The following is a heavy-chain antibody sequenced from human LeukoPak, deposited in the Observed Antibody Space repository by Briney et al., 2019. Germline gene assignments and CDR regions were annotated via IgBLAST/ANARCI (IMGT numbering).Heavy chain of an antibody. CDR1: GFAFSTYA. J-gene: IGHJ4*02. V-gene: IGHV3-23*01. D-gene: IGHD5-24*01. CDR2: ISDSGGST. Sequence: GSSLRLSCCASGFAFSTYAMIWVSQTPGEGLELDSIISDSGGSTYYGDSVKGRFTISRDNSKNTVYLQMNSLRAEDTAVYFCAKSASTISRGYFDFWGQGTLVTVSS. CDR3: AKSASTISRGYFDF.